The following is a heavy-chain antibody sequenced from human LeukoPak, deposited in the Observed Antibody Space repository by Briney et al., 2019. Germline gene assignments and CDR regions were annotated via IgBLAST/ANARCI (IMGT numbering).Heavy chain of an antibody. Sequence: GASVKVSCKASGYTFTGYYMHWVRQAPGQRLEWMGWINAGNGNTKYSQKFQGRVTITRDTSASTAYMELSSLRSEDTAVYYCAREAVAGKNWFDPWGQGTLVTVSS. CDR3: AREAVAGKNWFDP. J-gene: IGHJ5*02. CDR2: INAGNGNT. CDR1: GYTFTGYY. D-gene: IGHD6-19*01. V-gene: IGHV1-3*01.